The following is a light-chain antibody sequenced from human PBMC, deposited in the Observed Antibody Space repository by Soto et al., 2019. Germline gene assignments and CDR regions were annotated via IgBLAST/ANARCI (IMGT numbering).Light chain of an antibody. CDR3: NSYTSSSPFV. Sequence: QSALTQPASVSGSPGQSITISCTGTSSDVGANNYVSWYQQHPGKAPKLMIYDVSNRPSGISNRFTGSKSGNTASLTISGLQAEDEADYYCNSYTSSSPFVFGTGTKLTVL. J-gene: IGLJ1*01. V-gene: IGLV2-14*01. CDR1: SSDVGANNY. CDR2: DVS.